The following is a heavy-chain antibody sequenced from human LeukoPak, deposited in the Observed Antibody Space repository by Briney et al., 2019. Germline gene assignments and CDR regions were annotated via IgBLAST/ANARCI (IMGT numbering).Heavy chain of an antibody. CDR1: GFTFSSYG. V-gene: IGHV3-30*18. D-gene: IGHD3-10*01. J-gene: IGHJ3*02. CDR3: AKGTWAREPDGERVDAFDI. CDR2: ISSDGSNK. Sequence: GGSLRLSCAASGFTFSSYGMHWVRQAPGKGLEWVAIISSDGSNKYYVDSVKGRFTISRDNSKNTLYLQMNSLRSEDTAVYYCAKGTWAREPDGERVDAFDIWGQGTMVTVSS.